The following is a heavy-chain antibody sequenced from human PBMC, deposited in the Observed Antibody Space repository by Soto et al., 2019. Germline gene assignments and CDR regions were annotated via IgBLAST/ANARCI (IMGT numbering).Heavy chain of an antibody. CDR2: IWYDGSNK. Sequence: GGSLRLSCAASGFTFSSYGMHWVRQAPGKGLEWVAVIWYDGSNKYYADSVKGRFTISRDNSKNTLYLQMNSLRAEDTAVYYCARDLTGGSGSYTPALKNWGQGTLVTVSS. V-gene: IGHV3-33*01. CDR1: GFTFSSYG. D-gene: IGHD3-10*01. CDR3: ARDLTGGSGSYTPALKN. J-gene: IGHJ4*02.